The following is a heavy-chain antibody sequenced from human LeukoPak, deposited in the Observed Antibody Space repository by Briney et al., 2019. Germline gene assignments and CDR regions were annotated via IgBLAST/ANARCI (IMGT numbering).Heavy chain of an antibody. CDR1: GFTFSNYA. D-gene: IGHD1-26*01. V-gene: IGHV3-23*01. CDR2: LSGSGGAT. CDR3: AKGEVLGGSYYFGS. J-gene: IGHJ4*02. Sequence: PGGSLRLSCAASGFTFSNYAMAWVRQAPGKGLEWVSILSGSGGATYYADSVKGRFTISRDNSKNTLSLQMNSLRAEDTAVYYCAKGEVLGGSYYFGSWGQGTLVTVSS.